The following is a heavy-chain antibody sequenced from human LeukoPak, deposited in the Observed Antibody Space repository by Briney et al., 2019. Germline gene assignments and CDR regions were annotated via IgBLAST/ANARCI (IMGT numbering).Heavy chain of an antibody. CDR1: GGSISSYY. J-gene: IGHJ4*02. CDR2: ILYSGST. CDR3: ARLRPGNFDY. V-gene: IGHV4-59*08. Sequence: SQTLSLTRTVSGGSISSYYWSWIRQSPGKGLEWIGYILYSGSTNSNPSLKSRVTISIDTSKNQFSLKLSSVTAADTAVYYCARLRPGNFDYWGQGTLVTVSS. D-gene: IGHD6-25*01.